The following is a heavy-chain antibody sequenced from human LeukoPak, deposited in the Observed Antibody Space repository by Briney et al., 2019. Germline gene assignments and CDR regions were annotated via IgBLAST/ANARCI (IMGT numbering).Heavy chain of an antibody. V-gene: IGHV1-18*04. CDR1: GYSFSSYG. Sequence: ASVKVSCKASGYSFSSYGISWVRQAPGQGLEWMGWISAYNGNIKYAQKFQGRVTMTTDTSTSTAYMELMNLRSDDSAVYYCARDLDRMVQGVIALFDCWGQGTQVSV. D-gene: IGHD3-10*01. CDR2: ISAYNGNI. CDR3: ARDLDRMVQGVIALFDC. J-gene: IGHJ4*02.